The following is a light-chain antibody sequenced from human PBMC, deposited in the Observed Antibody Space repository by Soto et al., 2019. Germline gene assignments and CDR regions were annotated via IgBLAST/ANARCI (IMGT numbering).Light chain of an antibody. CDR3: QQSYSAHT. J-gene: IGKJ2*01. Sequence: DIQMTQSPSSLSASVGDRVTITCRASQSISSYLNWYQQKPGKAPKLLIYAASSLQSGVPSRFSGRGSGTDFTLTISNLQPEDFATYHCQQSYSAHTFGQGTKLEIK. V-gene: IGKV1-39*01. CDR2: AAS. CDR1: QSISSY.